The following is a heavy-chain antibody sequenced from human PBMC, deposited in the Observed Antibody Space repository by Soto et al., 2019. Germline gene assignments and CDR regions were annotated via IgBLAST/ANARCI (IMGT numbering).Heavy chain of an antibody. Sequence: PGGSLRLSCAASGFTFSNYAMSWVRQAPGKGLEWVSAISGSGSTTYSADSVRGRFTISRDNSKNTLYLQMNSLRAEDTAVYYCVNFLFGSGVSRGWPWYFDYWCQGTLVSVS. D-gene: IGHD6-19*01. V-gene: IGHV3-23*01. CDR1: GFTFSNYA. J-gene: IGHJ4*02. CDR3: VNFLFGSGVSRGWPWYFDY. CDR2: ISGSGSTT.